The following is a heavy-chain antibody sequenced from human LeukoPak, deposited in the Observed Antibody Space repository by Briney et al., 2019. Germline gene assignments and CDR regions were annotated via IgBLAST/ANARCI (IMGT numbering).Heavy chain of an antibody. CDR3: ARDALHSRGY. J-gene: IGHJ4*02. CDR1: GGSISSGGYY. CDR2: IYYSGST. V-gene: IGHV4-31*03. D-gene: IGHD4-11*01. Sequence: SETLSLTCTVSGGSISSGGYYWSWIRQHPGKGLEWIGYIYYSGSTYYNPSLKSRVTISADTSKNQFSLKLSSVTAADTAVYYCARDALHSRGYWVQGTLVTVSS.